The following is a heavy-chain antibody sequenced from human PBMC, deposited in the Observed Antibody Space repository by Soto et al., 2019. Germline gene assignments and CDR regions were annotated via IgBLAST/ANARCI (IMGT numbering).Heavy chain of an antibody. J-gene: IGHJ4*02. Sequence: SETLSLTCTVSGGSISSSSYYWGWIRQPPGKGLEWIGSIYYSGSTYYNPSLKSRVTISVDTSKNQFSLKLSSVTAADTAVYYCAAYDILTGYPQPWGQGTLVTVSS. D-gene: IGHD3-9*01. V-gene: IGHV4-39*01. CDR3: AAYDILTGYPQP. CDR2: IYYSGST. CDR1: GGSISSSSYY.